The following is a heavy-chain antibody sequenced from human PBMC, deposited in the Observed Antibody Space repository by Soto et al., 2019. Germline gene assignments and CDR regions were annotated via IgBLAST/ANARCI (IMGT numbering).Heavy chain of an antibody. CDR1: GFTLSDYY. Sequence: PGGSLRLSCAASGFTLSDYYMSWIRQAPGKGLEWVSYISSSSSYTNYADSVKGRFTISRDNAKNSLYLQMNSLRAEDTAVYYYARGVTYYSYLWDVWGQGTTVTVSS. D-gene: IGHD3-10*01. J-gene: IGHJ6*02. CDR3: ARGVTYYSYLWDV. CDR2: ISSSSSYT. V-gene: IGHV3-11*06.